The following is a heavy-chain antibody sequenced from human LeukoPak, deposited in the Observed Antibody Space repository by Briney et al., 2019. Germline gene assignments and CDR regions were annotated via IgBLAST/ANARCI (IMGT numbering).Heavy chain of an antibody. J-gene: IGHJ4*02. CDR1: GFTFSSYS. Sequence: PGGSLRLSCAASGFTFSSYSMNWVRQAPGKGLEWVSSISSSSSYIYYADSVKGRFTISRDNAKNSLYLQMNSLRAEDTAVYYCARDWYTYYYDSSGYYPYPDYWGQGTLVTVSS. CDR2: ISSSSSYI. D-gene: IGHD3-22*01. CDR3: ARDWYTYYYDSSGYYPYPDY. V-gene: IGHV3-21*01.